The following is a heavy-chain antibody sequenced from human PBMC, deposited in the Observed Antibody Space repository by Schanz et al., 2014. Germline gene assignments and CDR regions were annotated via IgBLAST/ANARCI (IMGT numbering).Heavy chain of an antibody. CDR2: ISSSSSYT. Sequence: QVQLVESGGGLVKPGGSLRLSCVASGFTFSDYYMSWIRQAPGKGLEWVSYISSSSSYTNYADSVKGRFTIPRDNAKNSLYLQMNSLRAEDTAVYYCARSYSSGWYPYYYGMDVWGQGTTVTVSS. CDR3: ARSYSSGWYPYYYGMDV. D-gene: IGHD6-19*01. V-gene: IGHV3-11*06. CDR1: GFTFSDYY. J-gene: IGHJ6*02.